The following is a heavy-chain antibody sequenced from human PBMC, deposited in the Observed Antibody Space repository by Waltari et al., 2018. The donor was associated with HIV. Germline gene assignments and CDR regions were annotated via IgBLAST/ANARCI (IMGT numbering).Heavy chain of an antibody. V-gene: IGHV3-23*04. CDR1: GVTFRSHA. Sequence: EVKLVQSGGGLVQPGGSLRLSCTASGVTFRSHAMSWVRQTPGKGLQWVSTISGGGSHTYYADSAKGRFTISRDNSENTLFLQMTRLRVEDTARYFCAKDFDTSGLPYVVIDSWGQGTLVTVSS. J-gene: IGHJ4*02. D-gene: IGHD3-22*01. CDR3: AKDFDTSGLPYVVIDS. CDR2: ISGGGSHT.